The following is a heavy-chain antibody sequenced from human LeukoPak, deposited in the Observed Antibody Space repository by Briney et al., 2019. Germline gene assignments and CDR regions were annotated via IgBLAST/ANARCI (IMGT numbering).Heavy chain of an antibody. D-gene: IGHD3-9*01. V-gene: IGHV3-23*01. CDR2: ISGSGGST. J-gene: IGHJ4*02. CDR1: GFTFSSYG. CDR3: ASSQYYDILTGYYAPHYYFDY. Sequence: AGGSLRLSCAASGFTFSSYGMSWVRQAPGKGLEWVSAISGSGGSTYYADSVKGRFTISRDNSKNTLYLQMNSLRAEDTAVYYCASSQYYDILTGYYAPHYYFDYWGQGTLVTVSS.